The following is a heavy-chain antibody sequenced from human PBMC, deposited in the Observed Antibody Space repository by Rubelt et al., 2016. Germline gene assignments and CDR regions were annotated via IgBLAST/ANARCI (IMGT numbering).Heavy chain of an antibody. CDR1: DGSFSGYY. J-gene: IGHJ4*02. Sequence: QVQLHQWGAGLLKPSETLSLTCAVYDGSFSGYYWNWIRQPPGEGLEWIGDINHSGYTNYNPSLGSRVTISVDTSKNQFSLHLTSGTAADTAVYYCARGRMPDGWYPYCSDYWGQGILVTVSS. V-gene: IGHV4-34*01. CDR3: ARGRMPDGWYPYCSDY. CDR2: INHSGYT. D-gene: IGHD6-19*01.